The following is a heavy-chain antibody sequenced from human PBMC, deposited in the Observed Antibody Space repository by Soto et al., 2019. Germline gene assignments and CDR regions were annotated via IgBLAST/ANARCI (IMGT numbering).Heavy chain of an antibody. J-gene: IGHJ3*02. D-gene: IGHD6-13*01. CDR1: GFTFSSYG. CDR2: IWYDGSNK. Sequence: GGSLRLSCAASGFTFSSYGMHWVRQAPGKGLEWVAVIWYDGSNKYYADSVKGRFTISRDNSKNTLYLQMNSLRAEDTAVYYCARFPDSSSWYGGDGAFDIWGQGTMVTVSS. V-gene: IGHV3-33*01. CDR3: ARFPDSSSWYGGDGAFDI.